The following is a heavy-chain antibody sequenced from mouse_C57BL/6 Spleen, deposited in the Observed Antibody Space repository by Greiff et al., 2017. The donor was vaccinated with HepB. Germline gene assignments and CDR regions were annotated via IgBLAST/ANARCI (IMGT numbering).Heavy chain of an antibody. Sequence: VQLQQSGPELVKPGASVKIPCKASGYTFTDYNMDWVKQSHGKSLEWIGDINPNNGGTIYNQKFKGKATLTVDQSSSTAYMELRSLTSEDTAVYYCATGTWFAYWGQGTLVTVSA. J-gene: IGHJ3*01. CDR3: ATGTWFAY. CDR1: GYTFTDYN. V-gene: IGHV1-18*01. CDR2: INPNNGGT. D-gene: IGHD4-1*01.